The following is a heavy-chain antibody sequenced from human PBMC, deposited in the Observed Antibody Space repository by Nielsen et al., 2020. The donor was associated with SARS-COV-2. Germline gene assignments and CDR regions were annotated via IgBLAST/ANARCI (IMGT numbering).Heavy chain of an antibody. D-gene: IGHD3-22*01. V-gene: IGHV3-11*06. Sequence: GESLKISCAASGFTFSDYYMSWIRQAPGKGLEWVSYISDSSSYTNYAESVKGRFTISRDNAKNSLYLQMNSLRAEDTAVYYCARDTWWHYDSSGYSYWGQGTLVTVSS. CDR2: ISDSSSYT. CDR1: GFTFSDYY. CDR3: ARDTWWHYDSSGYSY. J-gene: IGHJ4*02.